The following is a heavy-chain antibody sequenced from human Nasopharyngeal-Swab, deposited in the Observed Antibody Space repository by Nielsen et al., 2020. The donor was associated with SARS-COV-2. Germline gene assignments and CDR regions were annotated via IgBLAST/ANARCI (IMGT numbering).Heavy chain of an antibody. CDR2: TYYRSKWYN. Sequence: SETLSLTCAIFGDSVSSSTFAWNWISQSPSRGLEWLGRTYYRSKWYNDYAVSVKSRITINPDTSKNQFSLHLNSVTPEDTAVYYCARARGAYGDYYYYYYTDVWGKGTTVTVSS. D-gene: IGHD4-17*01. CDR1: GDSVSSSTFA. V-gene: IGHV6-1*01. J-gene: IGHJ6*03. CDR3: ARARGAYGDYYYYYYTDV.